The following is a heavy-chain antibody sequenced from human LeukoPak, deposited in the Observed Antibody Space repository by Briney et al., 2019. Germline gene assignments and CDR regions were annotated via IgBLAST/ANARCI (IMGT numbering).Heavy chain of an antibody. CDR2: ISAYNGNT. CDR1: GYTFTNYG. J-gene: IGHJ4*02. Sequence: GASVKVSCKSSGYTFTNYGISWVRQAPGQGLEWMGWISAYNGNTNYAQKIQGRVTMTTDTSTNTAYMELRSLRSDDTAVYYCARDPPHLCSSTSCLGDYWGQGTLVTVSS. D-gene: IGHD2-2*01. V-gene: IGHV1-18*01. CDR3: ARDPPHLCSSTSCLGDY.